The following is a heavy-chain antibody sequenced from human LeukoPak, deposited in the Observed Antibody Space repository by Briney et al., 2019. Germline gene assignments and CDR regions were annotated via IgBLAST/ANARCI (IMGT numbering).Heavy chain of an antibody. D-gene: IGHD3-10*01. V-gene: IGHV4-59*01. Sequence: SETLSLTCTVSGGSISSYYWSWIRQPPGKGLEWIGYIYYSGSTNYNPSLKSRVTISVDTSKSQFSLKLSSVTAADTAVYYCARNYGSAKSPFDYWGQGTLVTVSS. CDR3: ARNYGSAKSPFDY. J-gene: IGHJ4*02. CDR2: IYYSGST. CDR1: GGSISSYY.